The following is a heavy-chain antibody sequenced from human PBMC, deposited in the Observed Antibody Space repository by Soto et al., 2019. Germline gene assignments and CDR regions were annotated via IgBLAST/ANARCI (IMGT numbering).Heavy chain of an antibody. CDR3: ARVRYSGYPSYYYYYYMDV. V-gene: IGHV4-4*02. J-gene: IGHJ6*03. Sequence: SETLSLTCAVSSGSISSSNWWSWVRQPPGKGLEWIGEIYHSGSTNYNPSLKSRVTISVDKSKNQFSLKLSSVTAADTAVYYCARVRYSGYPSYYYYYYMDVWGKGTTVTVSS. CDR1: SGSISSSNW. D-gene: IGHD5-12*01. CDR2: IYHSGST.